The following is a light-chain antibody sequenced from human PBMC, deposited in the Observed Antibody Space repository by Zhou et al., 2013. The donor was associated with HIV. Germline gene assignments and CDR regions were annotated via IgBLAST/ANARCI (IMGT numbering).Light chain of an antibody. CDR1: SSNIGAGYD. Sequence: QSVLTQPPSVSGAPGQRSDSLCTGSSSNIGAGYDVHWYQQLPGTAPKLLIYGNSNRPSGVPDRFSGSKSGTSASLAITGLQAEDEADYHCQSYDSSLSGWVFGGGTKLTV. CDR3: QSYDSSLSGWV. J-gene: IGLJ3*02. CDR2: GNS. V-gene: IGLV1-40*01.